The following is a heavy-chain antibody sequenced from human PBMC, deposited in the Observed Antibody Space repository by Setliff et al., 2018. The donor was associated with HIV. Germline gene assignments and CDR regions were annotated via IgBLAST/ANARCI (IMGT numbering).Heavy chain of an antibody. J-gene: IGHJ4*02. CDR3: ARGHSGSYFPYFDY. V-gene: IGHV3-33*01. CDR1: GFTFSSYG. CDR2: IWYDGSSK. Sequence: PGGSLRLSCAASGFTFSSYGMHWVRQAPGKGLEWVAVIWYDGSSKYYADSVKGRFTISRDNSKNTLYLQMNSLRAEDTAVYYCARGHSGSYFPYFDYWGQGTLVTVSS. D-gene: IGHD1-26*01.